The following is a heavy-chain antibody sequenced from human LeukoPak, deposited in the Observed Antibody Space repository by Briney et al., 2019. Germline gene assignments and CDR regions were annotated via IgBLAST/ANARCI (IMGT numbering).Heavy chain of an antibody. Sequence: GGSLRLSCAASGFTVSSNYMSWVRQAPGKGLEWVSSISSSSSYIYYADSVKGRFTISRDNAKNPLYLQMNSLRAEDTAVYYCARDPPPSYGSPGYYFDYWGQGTLVTVSS. J-gene: IGHJ4*02. V-gene: IGHV3-21*01. CDR3: ARDPPPSYGSPGYYFDY. CDR1: GFTVSSNY. CDR2: ISSSSSYI. D-gene: IGHD5-18*01.